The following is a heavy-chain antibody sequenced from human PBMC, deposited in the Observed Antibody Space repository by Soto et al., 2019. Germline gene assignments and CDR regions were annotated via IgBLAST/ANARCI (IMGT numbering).Heavy chain of an antibody. V-gene: IGHV3-23*01. CDR1: GFTFSSYA. Sequence: EVQLLESGGGLVQPGGSLRLSCAASGFTFSSYAMSWVRQAPGKGLEWVSAISGSGGSTYYADSVKGRFTISRDNSKNTLYLQMNSLRAEDTAVYYCAKAHIVVVPAARSGFDYWGQGTLVTVSS. D-gene: IGHD2-2*01. CDR3: AKAHIVVVPAARSGFDY. CDR2: ISGSGGST. J-gene: IGHJ4*02.